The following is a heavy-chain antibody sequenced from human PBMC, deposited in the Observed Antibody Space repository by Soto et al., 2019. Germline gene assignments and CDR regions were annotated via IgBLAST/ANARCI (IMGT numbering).Heavy chain of an antibody. CDR2: ISYDGNNT. CDR1: GFSISDYG. Sequence: GGSLRLSCAASGFSISDYGMEWVRQAPGKGLEWVALISYDGNNTYYADSVKGRFTIPRDNSKDTLFLQMTGLRAEDTAVYYCAKGAGDRLSLGMDVWGQGTTVTVSS. V-gene: IGHV3-30*18. D-gene: IGHD1-26*01. CDR3: AKGAGDRLSLGMDV. J-gene: IGHJ6*02.